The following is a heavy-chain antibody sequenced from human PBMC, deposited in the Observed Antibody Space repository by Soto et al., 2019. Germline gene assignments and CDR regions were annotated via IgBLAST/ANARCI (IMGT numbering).Heavy chain of an antibody. D-gene: IGHD4-17*01. CDR2: IHNSGTT. Sequence: QVQLQESGPGLVKPSETLSVTCTVSGGSVSSGSFFWSWIRQPPGKGLDWIGYIHNSGTTKYNPSLRSRVTISVDTSKNQFSLKLSSVTAADTAVYYCARSNYGDYWGYFDNWGQGTLVTVSS. CDR3: ARSNYGDYWGYFDN. V-gene: IGHV4-61*01. J-gene: IGHJ4*02. CDR1: GGSVSSGSFF.